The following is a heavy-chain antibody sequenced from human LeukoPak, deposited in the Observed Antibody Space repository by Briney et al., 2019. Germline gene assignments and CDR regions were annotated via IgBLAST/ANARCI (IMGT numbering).Heavy chain of an antibody. J-gene: IGHJ4*02. CDR3: ARDQEGFDY. V-gene: IGHV1-46*01. Sequence: ASVKVSCKASGYTFTSNYIHWVRQAPGQGPEWMGMIYPRDGSTSYAQKFQGRVTVTRDTSTSTVHMELSGLRSEDTAVYYCARDQEGFDYWGQGTLVTVSS. CDR1: GYTFTSNY. CDR2: IYPRDGST.